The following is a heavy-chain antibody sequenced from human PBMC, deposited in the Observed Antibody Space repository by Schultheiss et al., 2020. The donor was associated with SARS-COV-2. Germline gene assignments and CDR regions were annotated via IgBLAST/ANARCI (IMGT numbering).Heavy chain of an antibody. CDR2: ISGSGGDT. CDR1: GFTFSGHA. Sequence: GGSLRLSCAASGFTFSGHAMTWVRQAPGKGLEWVSGISGSGGDTYYPYSVKGRFTISRDNFKNTLYLQMNNLRAEDTAVYYCARQYSGSLDPWGQGTLVTVSS. CDR3: ARQYSGSLDP. V-gene: IGHV3-23*01. J-gene: IGHJ5*02. D-gene: IGHD1-26*01.